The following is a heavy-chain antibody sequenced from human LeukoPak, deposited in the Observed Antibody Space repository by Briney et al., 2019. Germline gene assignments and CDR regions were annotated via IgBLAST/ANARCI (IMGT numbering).Heavy chain of an antibody. CDR1: GFTFSSYW. V-gene: IGHV3-74*01. D-gene: IGHD6-19*01. J-gene: IGHJ4*02. Sequence: GGFLRLSCAASGFTFSSYWMHWVRQAPGKGLVWVSRINSDGSSTSYADSVKGRFTISRDNAKNTLYLQMNSLRAEDTAVYYCARGSGWFYFDYWGQGTLVTVSS. CDR3: ARGSGWFYFDY. CDR2: INSDGSST.